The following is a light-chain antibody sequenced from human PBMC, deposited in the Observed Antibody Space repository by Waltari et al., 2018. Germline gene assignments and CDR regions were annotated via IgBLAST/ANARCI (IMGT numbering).Light chain of an antibody. V-gene: IGLV2-23*02. CDR3: CSYAGSRTYV. J-gene: IGLJ1*01. CDR2: EVS. Sequence: QSALTQPASVSGSPGQSITISCTGTRSDVGNFNLVSLYQQHPGTIPKLIIYEVSKRPSGVSNPFSGSKSGNTASLTISGLRAEDEADYYCCSYAGSRTYVFGTGTKVTVL. CDR1: RSDVGNFNL.